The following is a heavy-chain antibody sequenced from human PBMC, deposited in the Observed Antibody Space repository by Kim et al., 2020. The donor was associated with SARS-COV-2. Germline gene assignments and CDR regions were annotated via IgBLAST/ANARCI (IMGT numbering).Heavy chain of an antibody. Sequence: KSRVTISVDTSKNQFSLKLSSVTAADTAVYYCARVTSNYYDSSGYYYPDYWGQGTLVTVSS. V-gene: IGHV4-59*01. J-gene: IGHJ4*02. D-gene: IGHD3-22*01. CDR3: ARVTSNYYDSSGYYYPDY.